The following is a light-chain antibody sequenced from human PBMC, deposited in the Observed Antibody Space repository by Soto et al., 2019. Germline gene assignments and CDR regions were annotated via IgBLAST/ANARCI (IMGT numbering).Light chain of an antibody. V-gene: IGLV2-14*03. Sequence: QSALTQPASVSVSPGQSITLSCTGSSSDVGSSNYVSWYQQLPGKAPKLIIFDVNNRPSGVSDRFSGSKSDNTASLTISGLQAEDEADYYCSSYTTLNTVIFGVGTKVTVL. J-gene: IGLJ2*01. CDR1: SSDVGSSNY. CDR3: SSYTTLNTVI. CDR2: DVN.